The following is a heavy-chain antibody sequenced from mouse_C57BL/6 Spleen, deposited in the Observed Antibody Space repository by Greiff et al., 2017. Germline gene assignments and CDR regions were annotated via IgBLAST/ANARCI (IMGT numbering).Heavy chain of an antibody. CDR3: ARGGVVATVDY. Sequence: VQLQQPGAELVKPGASVKLSCKASGYTFTSYWMQWVKQRPGQGLEWIGEIDPSDSYTNYNQKFKGKATLTVDTSSSTAYMQLSSLTSEDSAVYYCARGGVVATVDYWGQGTTLTVSS. D-gene: IGHD1-1*01. J-gene: IGHJ2*01. CDR1: GYTFTSYW. CDR2: IDPSDSYT. V-gene: IGHV1-50*01.